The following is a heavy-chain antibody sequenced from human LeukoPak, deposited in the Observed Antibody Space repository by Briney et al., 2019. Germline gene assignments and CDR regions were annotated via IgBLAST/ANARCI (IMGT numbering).Heavy chain of an antibody. CDR3: AHQYYYGSGSPKRRYYFDY. V-gene: IGHV3-23*01. CDR1: GFTFSSYA. Sequence: PGGSLRLSCAASGFTFSSYAMSWVRQAPGKGLEWVSAINGSGGSTYYADSVKGRFTISRDNSKNTLYLQMNSQRAEDTAVYYCAHQYYYGSGSPKRRYYFDYWGQGTLVTVSS. J-gene: IGHJ4*02. D-gene: IGHD3-10*01. CDR2: INGSGGST.